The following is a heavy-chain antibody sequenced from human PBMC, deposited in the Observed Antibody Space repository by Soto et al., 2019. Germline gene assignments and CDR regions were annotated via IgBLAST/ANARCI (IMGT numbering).Heavy chain of an antibody. J-gene: IGHJ3*02. Sequence: EVQLLESGGGLVQPRGSLRPSCAASGFTFSSYAMSWVRRAPGKGLEWVSAISGSGGTTYYADSLKGRFTFSRDNSTNTLYLQRNSLRAEDTAVYSCAKTANGWFSAFDIWGQGTMVTGSS. V-gene: IGHV3-23*01. D-gene: IGHD6-19*01. CDR3: AKTANGWFSAFDI. CDR1: GFTFSSYA. CDR2: ISGSGGTT.